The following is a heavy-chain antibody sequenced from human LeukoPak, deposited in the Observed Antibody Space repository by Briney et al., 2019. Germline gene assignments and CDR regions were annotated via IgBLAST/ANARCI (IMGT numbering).Heavy chain of an antibody. Sequence: SETLSLTCTVSGGSISSSSYYWGWIRQPPGKGLEWIGSIYYSGSTYYNPSLKSRVTISVDTSKNQFSLKLSSVTAADTAVYYCARLQVYGSGSYYPNYWGQGTLVTVSS. V-gene: IGHV4-39*01. J-gene: IGHJ4*02. D-gene: IGHD3-10*01. CDR1: GGSISSSSYY. CDR3: ARLQVYGSGSYYPNY. CDR2: IYYSGST.